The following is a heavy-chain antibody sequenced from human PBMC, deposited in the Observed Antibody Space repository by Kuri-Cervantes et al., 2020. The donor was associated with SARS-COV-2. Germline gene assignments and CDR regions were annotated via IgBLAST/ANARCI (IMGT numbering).Heavy chain of an antibody. J-gene: IGHJ6*02. Sequence: SETLSLTCTVSGGSISTYYWSWIRQPPGKGLEWIGYIYHSGSTTYNPSLKNRVTISVDTSKNQFSLKLNSVTAADTAVYYCSRESTPYQYYGMDVWGQGTTGTSP. D-gene: IGHD2-15*01. V-gene: IGHV4-59*01. CDR1: GGSISTYY. CDR2: IYHSGST. CDR3: SRESTPYQYYGMDV.